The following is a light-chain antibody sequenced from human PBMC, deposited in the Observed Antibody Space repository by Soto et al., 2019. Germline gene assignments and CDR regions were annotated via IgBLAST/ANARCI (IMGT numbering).Light chain of an antibody. V-gene: IGKV1-39*01. CDR2: AAS. J-gene: IGKJ2*01. CDR3: QHSYSAPYT. CDR1: QSIYSS. Sequence: DIQMTQSPSSLSASVGDRVTITCRASQSIYSSLNWYHQKPGKAPTLLIYAASNLQSGVPSRISGSGSGTDFTLSISSLQPEDFATYYCQHSYSAPYTFGQGTKLEI.